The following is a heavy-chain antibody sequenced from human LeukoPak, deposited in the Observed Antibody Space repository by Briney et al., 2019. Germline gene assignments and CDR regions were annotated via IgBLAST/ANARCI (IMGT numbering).Heavy chain of an antibody. Sequence: PSETLSLTCAVYGGSFSGYYWSWIRQPPGKGLEWIGEINHSRSTNYNPSLKSRVTISVDTSKNQFSLKLSSVTAADTAVYYCARGLLWFGERGSFDYWGQGTLVTVSS. J-gene: IGHJ4*02. CDR3: ARGLLWFGERGSFDY. CDR1: GGSFSGYY. V-gene: IGHV4-34*01. D-gene: IGHD3-10*01. CDR2: INHSRST.